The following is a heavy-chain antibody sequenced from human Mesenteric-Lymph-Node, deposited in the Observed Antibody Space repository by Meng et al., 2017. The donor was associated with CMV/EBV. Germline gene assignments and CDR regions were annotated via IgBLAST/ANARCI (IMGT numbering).Heavy chain of an antibody. D-gene: IGHD4-11*01. J-gene: IGHJ4*02. CDR1: GFTFDYYG. Sequence: GESLMISCASSGFTFDYYGMSWVRQAPGKGLEWVSGISWNGGNTGYADSVKGRFTISRDNAKNSLYLQMDSLRAEDTALYYCARDPTTGQLDYWGQGTLVTVSS. V-gene: IGHV3-20*04. CDR3: ARDPTTGQLDY. CDR2: ISWNGGNT.